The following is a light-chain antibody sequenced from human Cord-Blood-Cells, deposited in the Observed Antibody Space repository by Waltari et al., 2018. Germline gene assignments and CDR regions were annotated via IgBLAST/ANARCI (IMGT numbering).Light chain of an antibody. V-gene: IGLV2-8*01. CDR3: SSYAGSNNWV. CDR1: SSAVGGYNH. Sequence: QSALTQPPSASGSPGQSVTISCTGPSSAVGGYNHASWYQQHPGKAPKLMIYVVSKRPSGVPDRFSGSKSGNTASLTVSGLQAEDEADYYCSSYAGSNNWVFGGGTKLTVL. J-gene: IGLJ3*02. CDR2: VVS.